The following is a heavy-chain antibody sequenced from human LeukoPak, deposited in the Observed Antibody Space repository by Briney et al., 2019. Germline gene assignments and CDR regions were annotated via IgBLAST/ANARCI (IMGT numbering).Heavy chain of an antibody. V-gene: IGHV1-58*02. D-gene: IGHD2-15*01. CDR1: GFTFTSSA. J-gene: IGHJ3*02. CDR3: AASPPGSYCSGGSCSRDAFDI. Sequence: ASVKVSCKASGFTFTSSAMQWVRQARGQRLEWIGWIVVGSGNTNYAQKFQERVTITRDMSASTAYMELSSLRSEDTAVYYCAASPPGSYCSGGSCSRDAFDIWGQGTMVTVSS. CDR2: IVVGSGNT.